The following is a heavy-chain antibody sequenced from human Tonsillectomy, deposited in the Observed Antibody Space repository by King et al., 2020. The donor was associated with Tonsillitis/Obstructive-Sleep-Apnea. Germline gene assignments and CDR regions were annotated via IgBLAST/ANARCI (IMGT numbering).Heavy chain of an antibody. Sequence: QLVQSGGGVVQPGRSLRLSCAASGFTFSAYAMHWVRQAPGKGLEWVAFTSFNGGHKNYADSVKGRFTISRDNSRNTLYLQMNSLRAEDTAVYYCATQGAGTQALHDFAKWGLGRMVTVSS. CDR3: ATQGAGTQALHDFAK. J-gene: IGHJ3*02. CDR2: TSFNGGHK. D-gene: IGHD1-7*01. V-gene: IGHV3-30*04. CDR1: GFTFSAYA.